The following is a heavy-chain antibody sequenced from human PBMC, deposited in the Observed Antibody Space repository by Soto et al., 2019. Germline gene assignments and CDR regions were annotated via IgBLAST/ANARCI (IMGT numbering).Heavy chain of an antibody. V-gene: IGHV3-23*01. CDR3: AKEYYYDSSGQRRFDY. Sequence: EVQLLESGGGLVQPGGSLRLSCAASGFTFSSYAMSWVRQAPGKGLEWVSAISGSGGSTYYADSVKGRFTISRDNSKNTLYLQMNSLRAEDTAVYYCAKEYYYDSSGQRRFDYWGQGTLVTVSS. CDR2: ISGSGGST. D-gene: IGHD3-22*01. J-gene: IGHJ4*02. CDR1: GFTFSSYA.